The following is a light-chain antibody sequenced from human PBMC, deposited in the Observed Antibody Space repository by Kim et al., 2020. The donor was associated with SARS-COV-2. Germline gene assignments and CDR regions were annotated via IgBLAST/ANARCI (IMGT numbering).Light chain of an antibody. CDR2: GAS. J-gene: IGKJ1*01. V-gene: IGKV1-39*01. CDR3: QQGYNIPRT. CDR1: QSISDY. Sequence: DIQMTQSPSSLSASVGDRVTITCRASQSISDYLNWYQHKPGKAPKLLICGASNLQSGVPSRFSGSGSGTDFTLTISSLQPEDFATYYCQQGYNIPRTFGQGTKVDIK.